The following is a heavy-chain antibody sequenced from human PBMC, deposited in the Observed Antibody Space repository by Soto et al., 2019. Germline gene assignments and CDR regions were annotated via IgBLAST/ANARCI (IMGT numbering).Heavy chain of an antibody. J-gene: IGHJ6*02. CDR2: IIPIFGTA. D-gene: IGHD1-7*01. CDR1: GGTFSSYA. V-gene: IGHV1-69*06. Sequence: QVQLVQSGAEVKKPGSSVKVSCKASGGTFSSYAISWVRQAPGQGLEWMGGIIPIFGTANYAQKFQGRVTITADKCTSTAYMELSSLRSEDTAVYYVAGGITGTKVRGRGYYYYYGMDVWGQGTTVTVSS. CDR3: AGGITGTKVRGRGYYYYYGMDV.